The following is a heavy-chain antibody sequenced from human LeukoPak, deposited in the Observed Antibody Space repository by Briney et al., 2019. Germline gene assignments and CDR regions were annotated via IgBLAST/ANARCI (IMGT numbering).Heavy chain of an antibody. CDR3: ARRGYSTCWFDP. D-gene: IGHD6-13*01. J-gene: IGHJ5*02. V-gene: IGHV4-39*01. Sequence: SETLSLTCTVSGGSVSSGSYYWSWIRQPPGKGLEWIGSIYYSGSTYYNPSLKSRVTISVDTSKNQFSLKLSSVTAADTAVYFCARRGYSTCWFDPWGRGTLVTVSS. CDR2: IYYSGST. CDR1: GGSVSSGSYY.